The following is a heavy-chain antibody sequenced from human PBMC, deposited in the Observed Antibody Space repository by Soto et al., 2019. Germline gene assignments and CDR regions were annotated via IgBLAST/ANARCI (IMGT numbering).Heavy chain of an antibody. D-gene: IGHD3-9*01. Sequence: VQLVQSGSEVKKPGSSVRVSCKTSEDTFSANTINWVRQAPGQGLEWLGRVIPVLGTTHYTQKFEDRVTISADKTTSTSYMDLSSLKSEDTALYYCATSPLLSWDFDLWGRGTLVTVSS. V-gene: IGHV1-69*08. CDR1: EDTFSANT. CDR2: VIPVLGTT. J-gene: IGHJ2*01. CDR3: ATSPLLSWDFDL.